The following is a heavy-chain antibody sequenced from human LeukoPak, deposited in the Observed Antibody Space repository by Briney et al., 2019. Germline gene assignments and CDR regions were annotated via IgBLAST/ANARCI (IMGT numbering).Heavy chain of an antibody. V-gene: IGHV4-59*01. CDR1: GGSMNNYY. Sequence: SETLSLTCTVSGGSMNNYYWNWLRQPPGKGLEWIGYIYYSGSTNYNPSLKSRVTMSLDTSKNQFSLRLTSVTAADTAVYYCARGFDSKSTYFDYWGQGTLVTVSS. CDR3: ARGFDSKSTYFDY. J-gene: IGHJ4*02. D-gene: IGHD5-12*01. CDR2: IYYSGST.